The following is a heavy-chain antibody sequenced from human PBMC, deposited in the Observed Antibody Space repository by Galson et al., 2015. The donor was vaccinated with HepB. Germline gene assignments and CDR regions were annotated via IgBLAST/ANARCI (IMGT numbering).Heavy chain of an antibody. CDR2: INSDGGST. CDR1: GFTFSSYG. V-gene: IGHV3-74*01. Sequence: SLRLSCAASGFTFSSYGMNWVRQAPGKGLVWVSRINSDGGSTSYADSVKGRFTISRDNAKNTLYLQMNSLRAEDTAVYYCARGRQNTDRGGIYSGLDVWGQGTTVTVSS. D-gene: IGHD5-18*01. J-gene: IGHJ6*02. CDR3: ARGRQNTDRGGIYSGLDV.